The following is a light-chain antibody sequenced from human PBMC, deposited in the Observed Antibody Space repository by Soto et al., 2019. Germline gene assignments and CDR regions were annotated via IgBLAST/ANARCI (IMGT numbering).Light chain of an antibody. CDR1: QSVSTTY. CDR2: GAS. J-gene: IGKJ1*01. Sequence: EIVLKQSPGTLSLSPGERATLSCRASQSVSTTYLAWYQQKPGQAPRLLIYGASSRDTGIPDRFSGSGSGTNFTLTISRLEPEDFAVYYCHQYGSSRWTFGQGTKVEI. CDR3: HQYGSSRWT. V-gene: IGKV3-20*01.